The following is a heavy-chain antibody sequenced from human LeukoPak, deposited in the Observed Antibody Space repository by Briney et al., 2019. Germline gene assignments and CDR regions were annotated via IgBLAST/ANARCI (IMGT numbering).Heavy chain of an antibody. J-gene: IGHJ5*02. CDR3: ARHVLWFGELLRSWFDP. V-gene: IGHV4-39*01. CDR1: GGSLSSSSYY. Sequence: SETLSLTCTVSGGSLSSSSYYWGWIRQPPGKGLEWIGSIYYSGSTYYNPSLKSRVTISVDTSKNQFSLKLSSVTAADTAVYYCARHVLWFGELLRSWFDPWGQGTLVTVSS. CDR2: IYYSGST. D-gene: IGHD3-10*01.